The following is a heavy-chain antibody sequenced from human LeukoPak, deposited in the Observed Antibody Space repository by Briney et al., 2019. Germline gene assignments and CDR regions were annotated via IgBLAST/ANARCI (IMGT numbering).Heavy chain of an antibody. D-gene: IGHD2-2*01. V-gene: IGHV4-59*12. CDR2: IYYSGST. J-gene: IGHJ3*02. CDR3: ARDLGDCSSTSCQNAFDI. Sequence: SETLSLTCTVSGGSISSYYWSWIRQPPGKGLEWIGYIYYSGSTNYNPSLKSRVTISVDRSKNQFSLKLSSVTAADTAVYYCARDLGDCSSTSCQNAFDIWGQGTMVTVSS. CDR1: GGSISSYY.